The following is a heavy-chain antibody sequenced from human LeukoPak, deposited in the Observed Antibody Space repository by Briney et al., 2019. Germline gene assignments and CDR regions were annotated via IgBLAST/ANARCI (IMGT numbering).Heavy chain of an antibody. CDR1: GGFINSGDYY. D-gene: IGHD4-11*01. V-gene: IGHV4-30-4*01. CDR3: ARGDYSNHVRGTWFDP. J-gene: IGHJ5*02. Sequence: SQTLSLTCTVSGGFINSGDYYWSWVRQPPGKGLEWIGYSYYRGSGDYHPSLRSRVTISVDTSKNQFSLTLTSVTAADTAVYYCARGDYSNHVRGTWFDPWGQGTLVTVSS. CDR2: SYYRGSG.